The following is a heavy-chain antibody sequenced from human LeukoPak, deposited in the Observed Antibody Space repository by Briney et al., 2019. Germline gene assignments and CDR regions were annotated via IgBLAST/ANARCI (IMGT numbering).Heavy chain of an antibody. CDR3: AREMAVAGSVEINYMDV. J-gene: IGHJ6*03. CDR2: IIPIFGTA. Sequence: SVKVSCKASGGTFSSYAISWVRQAPGQGLEWMGGIIPIFGTANYAQKFQGRVTITADEYTSTAYMELSSLRSEDTAVYYCAREMAVAGSVEINYMDVWGKGTTVTVSS. V-gene: IGHV1-69*13. CDR1: GGTFSSYA. D-gene: IGHD6-19*01.